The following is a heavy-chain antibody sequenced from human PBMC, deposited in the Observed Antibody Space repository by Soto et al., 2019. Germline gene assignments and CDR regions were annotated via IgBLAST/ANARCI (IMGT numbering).Heavy chain of an antibody. V-gene: IGHV1-69*02. D-gene: IGHD2-8*02. CDR2: IIPILGIA. CDR1: GGTFSSYT. Sequence: QVQLVQSGAEVKKPGSSVKVSCKASGGTFSSYTISWVRQAPGQGLEWMGRIIPILGIANYAQNFPGRATITADKSTSTAYREQSSLRSENPAAYYCAMVVLPEHNWFDPSGQGTLVTVSS. CDR3: AMVVLPEHNWFDP. J-gene: IGHJ5*02.